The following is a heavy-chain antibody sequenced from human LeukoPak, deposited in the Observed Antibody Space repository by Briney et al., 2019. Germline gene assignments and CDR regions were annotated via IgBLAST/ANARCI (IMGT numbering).Heavy chain of an antibody. Sequence: SETLSLTCAVYGGSFSGYYWSWIRQPPGKGLEWIGEINHSGSTNYNPSLKSRVTISVDTSKNQFSLKLSSVTAADTAVYYCARELYNGLFGGDWGQGTLVTVSS. CDR3: ARELYNGLFGGD. CDR2: INHSGST. V-gene: IGHV4-34*01. CDR1: GGSFSGYY. J-gene: IGHJ4*02. D-gene: IGHD2-8*01.